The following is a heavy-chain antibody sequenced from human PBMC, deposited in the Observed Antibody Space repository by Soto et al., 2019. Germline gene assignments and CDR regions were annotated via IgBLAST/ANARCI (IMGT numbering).Heavy chain of an antibody. CDR3: ARDGGLYAMDV. J-gene: IGHJ6*02. D-gene: IGHD2-8*01. CDR2: IYDSGYT. V-gene: IGHV4-31*03. Sequence: QVQLQESGPGLVKPSETLSLTCSVSGYSISSGGYYWGGIRQHPGKGLEWIGYIYDSGYTSYNPSLKSRVSISLDKSQNQFSLRLNSVTAADTAVYYCARDGGLYAMDVWGQGTTVIVSS. CDR1: GYSISSGGYY.